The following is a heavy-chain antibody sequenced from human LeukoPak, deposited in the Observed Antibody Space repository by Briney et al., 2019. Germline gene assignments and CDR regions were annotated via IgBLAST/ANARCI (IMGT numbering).Heavy chain of an antibody. V-gene: IGHV3-30-3*01. Sequence: RGSLRLSCAAPGFTFSSYAMHWVRQAPGKGLEWVAVISYDGSNKYYADSVKGRFTISGDNSKNTLYLQMNSLRAEDTAVYYCARDWGYCSSTSCYLFDYWGQGTLVTVSS. J-gene: IGHJ4*02. CDR3: ARDWGYCSSTSCYLFDY. CDR1: GFTFSSYA. CDR2: ISYDGSNK. D-gene: IGHD2-2*01.